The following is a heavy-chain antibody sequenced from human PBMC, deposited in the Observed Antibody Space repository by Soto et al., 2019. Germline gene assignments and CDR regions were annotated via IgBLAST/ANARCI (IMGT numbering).Heavy chain of an antibody. V-gene: IGHV4-31*03. CDR1: GGSISSGGYY. CDR2: IHYSGTT. CDR3: ARDIGDGYYDS. J-gene: IGHJ4*02. Sequence: VQLQESGPGLVRPSQTLFLSCTVSGGSISSGGYYWTWIRQHPGKGLEWIGYIHYSGTTYYSPSLKRRVTISPDTTNKHFSLQLTSVTAADTAIDYCARDIGDGYYDSWGQGTLVTVSS.